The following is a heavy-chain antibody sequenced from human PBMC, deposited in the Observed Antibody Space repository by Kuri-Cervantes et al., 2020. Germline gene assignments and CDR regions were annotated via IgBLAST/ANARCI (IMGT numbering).Heavy chain of an antibody. CDR2: ISAYNGST. V-gene: IGHV1-18*04. J-gene: IGHJ4*02. D-gene: IGHD3-10*01. CDR3: ARDQGLLWFGEFASPDGY. Sequence: ASVKVSCKASGYTFTSYYMHWVRQAPGQGLEWMGWISAYNGSTNYAQKLQGRVTMTTDTSTSTAYMELRSLRSDDTAVYYCARDQGLLWFGEFASPDGYWGQETLVTVSS. CDR1: GYTFTSYY.